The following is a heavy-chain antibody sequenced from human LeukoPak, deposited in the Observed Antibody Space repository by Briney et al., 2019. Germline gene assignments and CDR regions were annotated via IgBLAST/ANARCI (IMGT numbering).Heavy chain of an antibody. Sequence: PGGSLRLSCAASGFTFSDYYMSWTRQAPGKGLEWVSYIGSSGSTIYYADSVKGRFTISRDNAKNSLYLQMNSLRAEDTAVYYCARGNDYYDSSGSTIDYWGQGTLVTVSS. CDR1: GFTFSDYY. D-gene: IGHD3-22*01. J-gene: IGHJ4*02. CDR3: ARGNDYYDSSGSTIDY. V-gene: IGHV3-11*01. CDR2: IGSSGSTI.